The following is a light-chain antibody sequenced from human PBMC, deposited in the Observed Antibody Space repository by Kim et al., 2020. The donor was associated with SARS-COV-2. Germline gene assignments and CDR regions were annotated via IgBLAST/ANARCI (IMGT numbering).Light chain of an antibody. Sequence: QSALTQPRSVSGSPGQSVTISCTGTSSDVGGYNYVSWYQQHPGKAPKLMIYDVIKRPSGVPDRFSGSKSGNTASLTISGLQAEDEADYYCCSYAGSYFFGTGTKVTVL. CDR1: SSDVGGYNY. CDR3: CSYAGSYF. V-gene: IGLV2-11*01. J-gene: IGLJ1*01. CDR2: DVI.